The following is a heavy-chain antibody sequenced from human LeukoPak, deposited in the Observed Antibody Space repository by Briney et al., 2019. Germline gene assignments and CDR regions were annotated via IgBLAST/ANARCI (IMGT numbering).Heavy chain of an antibody. D-gene: IGHD2-2*01. Sequence: ASVKVSCKASGYTFTGYYMHWVRQAPGQGLEWMGWINPNSGGTNYAQKFQGRVTMTRDTSISTAYMELSRLRSDGTAVYYCARDLVGYCSSTSCSPRPQNWFDPWGQGTLVTVSS. CDR2: INPNSGGT. CDR1: GYTFTGYY. CDR3: ARDLVGYCSSTSCSPRPQNWFDP. V-gene: IGHV1-2*02. J-gene: IGHJ5*02.